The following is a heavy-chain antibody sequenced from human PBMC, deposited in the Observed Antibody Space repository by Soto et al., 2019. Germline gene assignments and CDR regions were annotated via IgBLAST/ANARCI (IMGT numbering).Heavy chain of an antibody. CDR2: MNANIGNT. V-gene: IGHV1-8*01. Sequence: SSVKVSCKAAGYTLTSYDINWGRLATGQGLEWMGWMNANIGNTGYSQKFQGRFTMTRTNSISTAYMELSRLRSEDTAVYYCARLFSPDRSTHNGGPYAEYFPHWGQRTLVTVSS. CDR3: ARLFSPDRSTHNGGPYAEYFPH. CDR1: GYTLTSYD. J-gene: IGHJ1*01. D-gene: IGHD6-13*01.